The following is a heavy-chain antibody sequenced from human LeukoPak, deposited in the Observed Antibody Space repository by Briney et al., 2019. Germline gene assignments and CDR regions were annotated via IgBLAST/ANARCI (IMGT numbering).Heavy chain of an antibody. J-gene: IGHJ4*02. CDR1: GFTLNNYA. CDR3: AKDYSRSDDSGTEKDLPFDY. V-gene: IGHV3-23*01. Sequence: GGSLRLSCAASGFTLNNYAMGWVRPAPGKGLEWVSTISDSGGSTFYADSVKGRFTISRDNSKNTLYVQMNSLRAEDTAVYYCAKDYSRSDDSGTEKDLPFDYWGQGTLVTVSS. CDR2: ISDSGGST. D-gene: IGHD3-10*01.